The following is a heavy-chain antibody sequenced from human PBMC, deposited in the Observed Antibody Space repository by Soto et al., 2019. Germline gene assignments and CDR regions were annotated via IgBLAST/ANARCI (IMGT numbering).Heavy chain of an antibody. CDR3: ARSQMNDY. CDR2: ISTSSSTI. CDR1: GFTFSGYT. J-gene: IGHJ4*02. Sequence: EVQLVESGGGLVQPGGSLRLSCAASGFTFSGYTMNWVRQAPGKGLEWVSYISTSSSTIHYADSVKGRFTISRDNAKNSLYLQMNSLRDEDTAVNYCARSQMNDYWGQGTLVTVSS. V-gene: IGHV3-48*02.